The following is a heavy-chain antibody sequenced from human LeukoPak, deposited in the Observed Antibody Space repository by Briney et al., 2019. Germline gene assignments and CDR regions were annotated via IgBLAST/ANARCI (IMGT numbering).Heavy chain of an antibody. CDR3: TTQYYDILTGTDY. Sequence: GGSLRLSCAAPGFTFSNAWMSWVRQAPGKGLEWVGRIKSKTDGGTTDYAATVKGRFTISRDDSKNTLYLQMNSLKTEDTAVYYCTTQYYDILTGTDYWGQGTLVTVSS. CDR1: GFTFSNAW. V-gene: IGHV3-15*01. CDR2: IKSKTDGGTT. D-gene: IGHD3-9*01. J-gene: IGHJ4*02.